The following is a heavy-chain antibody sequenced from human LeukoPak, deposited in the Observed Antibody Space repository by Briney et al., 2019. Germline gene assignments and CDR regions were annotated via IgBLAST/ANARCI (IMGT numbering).Heavy chain of an antibody. D-gene: IGHD1-1*01. Sequence: SETLSLTCTVSGGSMNNYYWSWIRQPPGKGLEWIAYIYYTGRSNYSPSLKSRVTISVDTSKNQFSLKLSSVTAADTAVYYCARGRYGAYDYWGQGTLVTVSS. CDR1: GGSMNNYY. CDR2: IYYTGRS. CDR3: ARGRYGAYDY. J-gene: IGHJ4*02. V-gene: IGHV4-59*12.